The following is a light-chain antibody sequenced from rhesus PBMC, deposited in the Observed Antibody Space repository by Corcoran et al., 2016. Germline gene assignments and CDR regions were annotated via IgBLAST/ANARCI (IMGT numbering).Light chain of an antibody. Sequence: QSAPTQPPSVSGSPGQSVTISCTGTRSDIGAYIYVSWYQHFPGRAPKLLIYGVSYRPSGVSARFSGSKSGNTASLTISGLQAEDAADYYCCSYTTFSTYVFGPGTRLTVL. CDR3: CSYTTFSTYV. V-gene: IGLV2S7*01. CDR1: RSDIGAYIY. J-gene: IGLJ1*01. CDR2: GVS.